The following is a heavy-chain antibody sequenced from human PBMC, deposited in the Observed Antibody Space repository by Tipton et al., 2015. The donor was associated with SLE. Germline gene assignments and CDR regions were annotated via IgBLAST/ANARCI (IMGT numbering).Heavy chain of an antibody. CDR2: IYYMGST. Sequence: TLSLTCTVSGGSISGYYWSWIRQPPGRGLEWIGYIYYMGSTSYNPSLKSRVTISVDTSKNQFSLKLTSVTTADTAVYYCARGPPFMEWERNWFDPWGQGTQVTVSS. CDR1: GGSISGYY. CDR3: ARGPPFMEWERNWFDP. D-gene: IGHD3-3*02. J-gene: IGHJ5*02. V-gene: IGHV4-59*01.